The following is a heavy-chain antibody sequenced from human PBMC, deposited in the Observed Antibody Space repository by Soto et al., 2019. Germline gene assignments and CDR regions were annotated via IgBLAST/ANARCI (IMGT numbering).Heavy chain of an antibody. V-gene: IGHV4-59*12. CDR1: GGSISNYY. J-gene: IGHJ5*02. CDR2: TFYSGST. D-gene: IGHD1-1*01. CDR3: VRDGTKTLRDWFDP. Sequence: PSETLSLTCTVSGGSISNYYWSWIRQPPGKGLEWIGFTFYSGSTNYNPSLESRVTISVDTSKNQFSLRLRSVTAADTAVYYCVRDGTKTLRDWFDPWGQGISVTVSS.